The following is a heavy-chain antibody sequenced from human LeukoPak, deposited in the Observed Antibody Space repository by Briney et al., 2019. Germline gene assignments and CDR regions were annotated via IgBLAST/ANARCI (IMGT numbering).Heavy chain of an antibody. CDR3: ARDRDGPYYYGMNV. D-gene: IGHD5-24*01. Sequence: SETLSLTCTVSGGSISSYYWSWIRQPAGKGLEWIGRIYTSGRINYNPSLKSRVTMSVDTSKNQFSLKLSSVTAADAAMYYCARDRDGPYYYGMNVWGQGTTVTVSS. V-gene: IGHV4-4*07. CDR1: GGSISSYY. J-gene: IGHJ6*02. CDR2: IYTSGRI.